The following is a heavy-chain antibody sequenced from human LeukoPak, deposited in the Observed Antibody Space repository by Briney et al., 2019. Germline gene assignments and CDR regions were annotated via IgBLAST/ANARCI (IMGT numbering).Heavy chain of an antibody. J-gene: IGHJ4*02. CDR1: GFTVSNNY. D-gene: IGHD2-8*01. CDR3: AFNGN. Sequence: PGGSLRLSCAASGFTVSNNYMTWVRQAPGKGLEWVSPLSSGGSPYYADSVKGRFTLSRDNSKNTLYLQMNSLTAEDTGVYYCAFNGNWGQGTLVTVSS. CDR2: LSSGGSP. V-gene: IGHV3-66*01.